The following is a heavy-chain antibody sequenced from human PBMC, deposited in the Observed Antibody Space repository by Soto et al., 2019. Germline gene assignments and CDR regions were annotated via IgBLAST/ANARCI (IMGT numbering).Heavy chain of an antibody. D-gene: IGHD6-13*01. CDR2: ISYDGSNK. CDR3: AKDRVQQLHRTDVGLDY. V-gene: IGHV3-30*18. J-gene: IGHJ4*02. CDR1: GFTFSSYG. Sequence: GGSLRLSCAASGFTFSSYGMHWVRQAPGKGLEWVAVISYDGSNKYYADSVKGRFTISRDNSKNTLYLQMNSLRAEDTAVYYCAKDRVQQLHRTDVGLDYWGQGTLVTVSS.